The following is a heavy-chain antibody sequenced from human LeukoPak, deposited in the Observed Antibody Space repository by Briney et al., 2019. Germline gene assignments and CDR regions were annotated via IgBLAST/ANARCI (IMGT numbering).Heavy chain of an antibody. CDR1: GFTFSDYY. CDR2: ISSSGSTI. D-gene: IGHD3-22*01. Sequence: GGSLRLSCAASGFTFSDYYMSWIRQAPGKGLEWVSYISSSGSTIYYADSVKGRFTISGDNAKNSLYLQMNSLRAEDTAVYYCARQYYDSSGSDFDYWGQGTLVTVSS. CDR3: ARQYYDSSGSDFDY. J-gene: IGHJ4*02. V-gene: IGHV3-11*01.